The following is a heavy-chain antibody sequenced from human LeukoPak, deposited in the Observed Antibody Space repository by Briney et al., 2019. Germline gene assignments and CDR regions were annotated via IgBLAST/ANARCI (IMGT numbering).Heavy chain of an antibody. V-gene: IGHV3-64*01. D-gene: IGHD5-24*01. J-gene: IGHJ3*02. Sequence: PGGSLRLSCAASGFTFSSYAMHWVRQAPGKGLEYVSAISSNGGSTYYANSVKGRFTISRDNSKNTLYLQMGSLRDEDMAVYYCARDEPQLGAFDIWGQGTMVTVSS. CDR1: GFTFSSYA. CDR2: ISSNGGST. CDR3: ARDEPQLGAFDI.